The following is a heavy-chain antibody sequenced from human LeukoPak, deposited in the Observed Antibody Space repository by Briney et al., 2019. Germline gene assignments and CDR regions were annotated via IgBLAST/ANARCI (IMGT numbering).Heavy chain of an antibody. D-gene: IGHD6-13*01. CDR3: ARNAAAGPGDY. Sequence: GSLRLSCAASGLTVSSNYMSWVRQAPGKGLEWVSVIHSGGSTSYADSVKGRFTVSRDKSKNTVYLQMNSLRAEDTAVYYCARNAAAGPGDYWGQGTLVTVSS. J-gene: IGHJ4*02. V-gene: IGHV3-66*01. CDR2: IHSGGST. CDR1: GLTVSSNY.